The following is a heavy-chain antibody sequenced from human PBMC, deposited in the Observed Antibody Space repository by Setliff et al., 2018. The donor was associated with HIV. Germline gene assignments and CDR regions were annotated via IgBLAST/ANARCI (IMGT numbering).Heavy chain of an antibody. V-gene: IGHV4-31*03. D-gene: IGHD3-3*02. Sequence: SETLSLTCTVSGVSICSGGYYWNWIRQHPGKGLEWIGYISSRGSTYYNPSLKSRITMSVDTSQNQVSLKLSSVTAADTAVYFCARLEKLDDISYSDYWGQGTLVTVSS. J-gene: IGHJ4*02. CDR3: ARLEKLDDISYSDY. CDR2: ISSRGST. CDR1: GVSICSGGYY.